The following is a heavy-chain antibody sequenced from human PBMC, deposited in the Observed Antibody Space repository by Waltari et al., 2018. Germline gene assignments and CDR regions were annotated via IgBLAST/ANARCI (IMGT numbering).Heavy chain of an antibody. CDR1: GYTFTDYY. Sequence: EVQLLQSGAEVKKPGATVKISCKSSGYTFTDYYIHWVKQTPGKGLEWMGSVGPKEGETIYAEKFQDRVTRSADTSTDTVYMIMNGLRFDDTALYVCSRSGSDDWFDPWGRGTPVTVVS. J-gene: IGHJ5*02. D-gene: IGHD2-15*01. V-gene: IGHV1-69-2*01. CDR2: VGPKEGET. CDR3: SRSGSDDWFDP.